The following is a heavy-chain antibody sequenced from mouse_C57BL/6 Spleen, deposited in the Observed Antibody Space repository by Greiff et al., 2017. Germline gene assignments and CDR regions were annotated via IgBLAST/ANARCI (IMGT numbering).Heavy chain of an antibody. CDR1: GFTFSDYG. V-gene: IGHV5-17*01. J-gene: IGHJ4*01. CDR2: ISSGSSTI. D-gene: IGHD1-1*01. CDR3: ARGITTVEGAMDY. Sequence: DVHLVESGGGLVKPGGSLKLSCAASGFTFSDYGMHWVRQAPEKGLEWVAYISSGSSTIYYADTVKGRFTISRDNAKNTLFLQMTSLRSEDTAMYYCARGITTVEGAMDYWGQGTSVTVSS.